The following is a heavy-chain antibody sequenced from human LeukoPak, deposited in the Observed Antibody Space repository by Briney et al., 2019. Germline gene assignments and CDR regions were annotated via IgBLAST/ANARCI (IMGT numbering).Heavy chain of an antibody. D-gene: IGHD3-22*01. CDR1: RFTFSSYD. CDR2: IWFGGSNK. CDR3: ARPDYDSSGYADY. J-gene: IGHJ4*02. V-gene: IGHV3-33*01. Sequence: GMPLRLSCAACRFTFSSYDMLCVRQAPGRALVWVAVIWFGGSNKYYADSVKRRFTIYRENHENTLYLHMNSLRDEDAAVYYSARPDYDSSGYADYWGQGPLVTVSS.